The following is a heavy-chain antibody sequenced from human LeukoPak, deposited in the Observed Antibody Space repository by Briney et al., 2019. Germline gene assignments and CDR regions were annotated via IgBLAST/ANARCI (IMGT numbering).Heavy chain of an antibody. Sequence: SETLSLTCTVSGGSISSSSYYWGWIRQPPGKGLEWIGSIYYSGSTYYNPSLKSRVTISVDTSKNQFSLKLSSVTAADTAVYYCARLRFNYYGSGSYPRGGYFDYWGQGTLVTVSS. J-gene: IGHJ4*02. CDR2: IYYSGST. CDR3: ARLRFNYYGSGSYPRGGYFDY. CDR1: GGSISSSSYY. D-gene: IGHD3-10*01. V-gene: IGHV4-39*07.